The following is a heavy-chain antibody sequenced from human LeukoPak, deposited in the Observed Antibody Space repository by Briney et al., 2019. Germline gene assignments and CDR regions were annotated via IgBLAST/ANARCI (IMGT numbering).Heavy chain of an antibody. CDR2: IYHSGST. CDR3: ASATLRYCSGGSCYSDAFDI. J-gene: IGHJ3*02. CDR1: GGSISSGGYS. Sequence: SETLSLTCAVSGGSISSGGYSWSWIRQPPGKGLEWIGYIYHSGSTYYNPSLKSRVTISVDRSKNQFSLKLSSVTAADTAVYYCASATLRYCSGGSCYSDAFDIWGQGTMVTVSS. V-gene: IGHV4-30-2*01. D-gene: IGHD2-15*01.